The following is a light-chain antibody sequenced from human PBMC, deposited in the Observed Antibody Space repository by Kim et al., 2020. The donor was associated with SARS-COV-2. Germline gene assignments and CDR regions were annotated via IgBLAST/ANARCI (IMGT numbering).Light chain of an antibody. CDR3: NSRDSSGNHLGV. CDR1: SLRNYY. CDR2: GKN. V-gene: IGLV3-19*01. J-gene: IGLJ1*01. Sequence: SSELTQDPAVSVALGQTVRITCQGDSLRNYYASWYQQKPGQAPVLVIYGKNNRPSGIPDRFPGSSSGNTASMTITGAQAEDEADYYCNSRDSSGNHLGVFGTGTKGTVL.